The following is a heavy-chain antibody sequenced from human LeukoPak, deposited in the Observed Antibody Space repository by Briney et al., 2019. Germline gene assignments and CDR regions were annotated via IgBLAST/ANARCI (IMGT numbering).Heavy chain of an antibody. V-gene: IGHV6-1*01. CDR2: TYYRSKWYN. CDR1: GDSVSSNSAA. D-gene: IGHD3-10*01. Sequence: SQTLSLTCAISGDSVSSNSAAWNWLRQSPSRGLEWLGRTYYRSKWYNDYAVSVKSRITINPDTSKNQFSLQLNSVTPEDTAVYYCARGKHGSGNNWFDPWGQGTLVTVSS. CDR3: ARGKHGSGNNWFDP. J-gene: IGHJ5*02.